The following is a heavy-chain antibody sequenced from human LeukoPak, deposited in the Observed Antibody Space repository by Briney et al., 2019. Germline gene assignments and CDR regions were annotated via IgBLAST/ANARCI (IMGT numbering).Heavy chain of an antibody. D-gene: IGHD3-22*01. CDR2: IIPIFGTA. J-gene: IGHJ5*02. CDR1: GGTFSSYA. V-gene: IGHV1-69*05. Sequence: SVKVSCKSSGGTFSSYAISWVRQAPGQGLEWMGRIIPIFGTANYAQKFQGRVTITTDESTSTAYMELSSLRSEDTAVYYCAVTYYYDSSGYFHSNWFDPWGQGTLVTVSS. CDR3: AVTYYYDSSGYFHSNWFDP.